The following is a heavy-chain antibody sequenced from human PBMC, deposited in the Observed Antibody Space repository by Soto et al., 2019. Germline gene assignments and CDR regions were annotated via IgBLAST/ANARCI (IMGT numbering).Heavy chain of an antibody. D-gene: IGHD2-2*01. J-gene: IGHJ6*03. CDR1: GGSISSSSYY. CDR3: AVVGYYYYYMDV. V-gene: IGHV4-39*01. Sequence: QLQLQESGPGLVKPSETLSLTCTVSGGSISSSSYYWGWIRQPPGKGLEWIGSIYYSGSTYYNPSLTSRVTISVDTSKNQFSLKLSSVTAADTAVYYCAVVGYYYYYMDVWGKGTTVTVSS. CDR2: IYYSGST.